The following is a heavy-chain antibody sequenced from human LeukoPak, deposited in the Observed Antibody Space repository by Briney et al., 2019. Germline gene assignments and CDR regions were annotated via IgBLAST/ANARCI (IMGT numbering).Heavy chain of an antibody. V-gene: IGHV3-21*01. CDR2: ISSSSSYI. J-gene: IGHJ4*02. CDR3: ARDLDLGVTRWLEPEFDY. D-gene: IGHD5-24*01. Sequence: GGSLRLSYAASGFTFSSYSMNWVRQAPGKGLEWVSSISSSSSYIYYADSVKGRFTISRDNAKNSLYLQMNSLRAEDTAVYYCARDLDLGVTRWLEPEFDYWGQGTLVTVSS. CDR1: GFTFSSYS.